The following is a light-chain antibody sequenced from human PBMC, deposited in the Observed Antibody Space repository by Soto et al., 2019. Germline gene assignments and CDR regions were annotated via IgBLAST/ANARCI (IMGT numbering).Light chain of an antibody. CDR3: QQYGSSPWT. CDR2: AAS. V-gene: IGKV3-20*01. J-gene: IGKJ1*01. CDR1: QSVSSSY. Sequence: EVGLRQSPGTLALSAWERATLSCGASQSVSSSYLVWHQQKPGQAPRLLIYAASRRATGIPDRFSGSGSGTDFTLTISRLEPEDFAVYYCQQYGSSPWTFGQGTKVDI.